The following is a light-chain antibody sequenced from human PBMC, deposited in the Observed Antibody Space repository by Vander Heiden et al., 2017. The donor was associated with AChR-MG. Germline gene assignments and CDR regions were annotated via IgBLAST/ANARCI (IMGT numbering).Light chain of an antibody. CDR2: WAS. Sequence: IVMTQPPASLAGSPGGRATIHCKSSQSVLYSSNNKNYLAWYQQKPGQPPKLLIYWASTRESGVPDRFSGSGSGTDFTLTISSLQAEDVAVYYCQQYYSTLTFGQGTKLEIK. V-gene: IGKV4-1*01. CDR1: QSVLYSSNNKNY. CDR3: QQYYSTLT. J-gene: IGKJ2*01.